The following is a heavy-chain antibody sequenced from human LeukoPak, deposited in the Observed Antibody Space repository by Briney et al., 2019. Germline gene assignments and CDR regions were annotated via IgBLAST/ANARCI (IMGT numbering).Heavy chain of an antibody. Sequence: GGSLRLSCAASGFTFSSYEMNWVRQAPGKGLEWVSYISSSGSTIYYADSVKGRFTISRDNAKNSLYLQMNSLRAEDTAVYYCARVSANNYYYYYYMDVWGKGTTVTISS. J-gene: IGHJ6*03. D-gene: IGHD1/OR15-1a*01. CDR1: GFTFSSYE. CDR3: ARVSANNYYYYYYMDV. CDR2: ISSSGSTI. V-gene: IGHV3-48*03.